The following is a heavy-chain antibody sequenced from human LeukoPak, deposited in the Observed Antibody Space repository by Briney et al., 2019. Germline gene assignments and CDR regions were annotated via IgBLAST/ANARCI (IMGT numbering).Heavy chain of an antibody. CDR1: GFTFSSYG. J-gene: IGHJ4*02. V-gene: IGHV3-30*02. CDR2: IRYDGSNK. CDR3: TTELYYYGSGSYYY. D-gene: IGHD3-10*01. Sequence: PGGSLRLSCAASGFTFSSYGMHWVRQAPGKGLEWVAFIRYDGSNKYYADSVKGRFTISRDNSKNTLYLQMNSLRAEDTAVYYCTTELYYYGSGSYYYWGQGTLVTVSS.